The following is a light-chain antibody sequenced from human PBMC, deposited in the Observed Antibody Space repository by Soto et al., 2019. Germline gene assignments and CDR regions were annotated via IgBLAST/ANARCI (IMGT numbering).Light chain of an antibody. J-gene: IGKJ4*01. CDR1: QSVSSSY. V-gene: IGKV3-20*01. Sequence: EIVLTQSPGTLSLSPGERATLSCRASQSVSSSYLAWYQQKPGQAPRLLIYGASSRATGIPDRFSDSGSGTDVTLTISRLEPEDFAVYYCQQYGSSPLPCGGGTKVQIK. CDR2: GAS. CDR3: QQYGSSPLP.